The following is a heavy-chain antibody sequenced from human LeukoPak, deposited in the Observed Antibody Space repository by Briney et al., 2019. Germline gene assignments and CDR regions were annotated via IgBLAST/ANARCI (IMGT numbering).Heavy chain of an antibody. CDR1: GFTFDDYS. Sequence: GGSLRLSCAASGFTFDDYSMNWVRQPPGKGLEWVSNIGTSSTTIYYADSVKGRFTISRDNAKNSLYLQMNSLRADDTAVYYCARFAAGGSYYYYMDVWGKGTTVTVSS. J-gene: IGHJ6*03. CDR3: ARFAAGGSYYYYMDV. D-gene: IGHD6-25*01. CDR2: IGTSSTTI. V-gene: IGHV3-48*01.